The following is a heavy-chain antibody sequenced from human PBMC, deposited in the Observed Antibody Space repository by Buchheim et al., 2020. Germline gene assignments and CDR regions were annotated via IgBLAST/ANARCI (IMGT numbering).Heavy chain of an antibody. CDR1: GYTFTSYW. CDR2: IYPGDSET. J-gene: IGHJ3*02. CDR3: ARRGYPLLFDNDGFDI. D-gene: IGHD6-25*01. Sequence: EVQLVQSGAEVKKPGESLKISCKSSGYTFTSYWIGWVRQMPGKGLEWMGIIYPGDSETRYSPSFQGRVNISADQSINTAYLQWSSLKASDTGIYYCARRGYPLLFDNDGFDIWGQGT. V-gene: IGHV5-51*01.